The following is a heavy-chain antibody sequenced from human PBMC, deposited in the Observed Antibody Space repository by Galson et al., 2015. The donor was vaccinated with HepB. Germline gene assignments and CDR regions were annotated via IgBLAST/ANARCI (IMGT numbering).Heavy chain of an antibody. V-gene: IGHV3-11*01. Sequence: SLRLSCAASGFTFSDYYMSWIRQAPGKGLEWVSYISTSGSAIDYADSVKGRFTISRDNAKNSLYLQMNSLRAEDTALYYCARARPGGVMVSTSWGQGIQVTVSS. CDR1: GFTFSDYY. J-gene: IGHJ5*02. D-gene: IGHD2-8*01. CDR3: ARARPGGVMVSTS. CDR2: ISTSGSAI.